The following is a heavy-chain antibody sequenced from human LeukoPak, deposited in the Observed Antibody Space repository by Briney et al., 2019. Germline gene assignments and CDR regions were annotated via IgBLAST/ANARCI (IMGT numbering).Heavy chain of an antibody. CDR2: INPSSGST. CDR3: AKLSESYDFDY. D-gene: IGHD1-26*01. J-gene: IGHJ4*02. Sequence: ASVKVSCTASGYTFTNYFIHWVRQAPGQGLEWVGIINPSSGSTTYAQMFQGRVTMTRDTSTSTAYMELSSLRSEDTAVYYCAKLSESYDFDYWGQGTLITVSS. CDR1: GYTFTNYF. V-gene: IGHV1-46*01.